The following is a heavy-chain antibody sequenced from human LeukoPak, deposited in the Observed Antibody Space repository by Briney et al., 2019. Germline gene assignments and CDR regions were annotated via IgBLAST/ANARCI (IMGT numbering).Heavy chain of an antibody. CDR3: AKDLSYGSGIDY. CDR2: ISGSGGST. D-gene: IGHD3-10*01. CDR1: GFTFSSYA. J-gene: IGHJ4*02. Sequence: PGGSLRLSCAASGFTFSSYAMSWVRQAPGKGLEWVSAISGSGGSTYCADSVKGRFTISRDNSKNTLYLQMNSLRAEDTAVYYCAKDLSYGSGIDYWGQGTLVTVSS. V-gene: IGHV3-23*01.